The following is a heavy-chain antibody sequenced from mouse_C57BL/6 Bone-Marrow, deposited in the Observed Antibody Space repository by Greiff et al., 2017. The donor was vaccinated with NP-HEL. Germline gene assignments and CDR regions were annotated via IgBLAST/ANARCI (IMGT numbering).Heavy chain of an antibody. CDR2: IWRGGGT. J-gene: IGHJ1*03. V-gene: IGHV2-5*01. CDR1: GFSLTSYG. CDR3: AKKGGMAHWYFEV. Sequence: QVQLKQSGPGLVQPSPSLSITCTASGFSLTSYGVHWVRQSPGKGLEWLGVIWRGGGTDNNAALMSSLSNTKDNSKSQVFFTMNSLQADDTAIYYCAKKGGMAHWYFEVWGTGTTVTVSS. D-gene: IGHD2-10*02.